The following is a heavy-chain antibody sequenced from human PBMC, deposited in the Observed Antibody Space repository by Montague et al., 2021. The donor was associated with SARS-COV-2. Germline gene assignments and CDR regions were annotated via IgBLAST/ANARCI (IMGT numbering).Heavy chain of an antibody. D-gene: IGHD4-23*01. Sequence: SETLSLTCTVSGGSITGYYWSWLRRSPGKGLEWIAYIYDGGAVNYNPSLGSRFTISTDTSKTQLSLKVNPVTAADTAVYYCVRDPPYGGPRGAYDIWGQGTGVTVSS. CDR2: IYDGGAV. J-gene: IGHJ3*02. CDR1: GGSITGYY. V-gene: IGHV4-59*01. CDR3: VRDPPYGGPRGAYDI.